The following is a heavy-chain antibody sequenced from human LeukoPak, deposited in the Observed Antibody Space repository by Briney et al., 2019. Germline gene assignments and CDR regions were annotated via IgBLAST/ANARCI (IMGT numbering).Heavy chain of an antibody. Sequence: SDTLSLTCAVYVGSFSVYYWSCLPQPPGKAVEWIGEINHSGSTIFHPSLKGRVTISLEQSKNQSSLTLNHLTAADTAGYFRSRGDYYDSSGYRKGFDYWGQGNLVTVSS. CDR1: VGSFSVYY. CDR2: INHSGST. V-gene: IGHV4-34*01. CDR3: SRGDYYDSSGYRKGFDY. J-gene: IGHJ4*02. D-gene: IGHD3-22*01.